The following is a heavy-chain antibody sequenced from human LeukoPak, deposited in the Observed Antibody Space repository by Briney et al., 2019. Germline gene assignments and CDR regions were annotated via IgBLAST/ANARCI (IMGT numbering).Heavy chain of an antibody. D-gene: IGHD2-2*03. V-gene: IGHV3-30*02. CDR1: GFTFSSYG. CDR3: AKDGSVSRVDAFDI. Sequence: GGSLRLSCAASGFTFSSYGMHWVRQAPGKGLEWVAFIRYDGSNKYYADSVKGRFTISRDNSKNTLYLQMNSLRAEDTAVYYCAKDGSVSRVDAFDIWGQGTMVTVSS. CDR2: IRYDGSNK. J-gene: IGHJ3*02.